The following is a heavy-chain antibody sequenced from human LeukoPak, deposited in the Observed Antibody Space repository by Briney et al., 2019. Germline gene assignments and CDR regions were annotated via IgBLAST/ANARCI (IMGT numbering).Heavy chain of an antibody. Sequence: GASVKVSCKASGGTFSSYAISWVRQAPGQGLEWMGGIIPIFGTANYAQKFQGRVTITADESTSTAYMELSSLRSDDTAVYYCARVKRLYYYYGMDVWGQGTTVTVSS. CDR3: ARVKRLYYYYGMDV. CDR2: IIPIFGTA. J-gene: IGHJ6*02. V-gene: IGHV1-69*13. CDR1: GGTFSSYA.